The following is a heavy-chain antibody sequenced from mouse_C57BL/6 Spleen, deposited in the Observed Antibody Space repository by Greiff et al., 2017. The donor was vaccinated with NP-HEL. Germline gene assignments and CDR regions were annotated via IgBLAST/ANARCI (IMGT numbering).Heavy chain of an antibody. J-gene: IGHJ3*01. D-gene: IGHD1-1*01. CDR3: ARDYYGSGGWFAD. V-gene: IGHV1-59*01. CDR2: IDPSDSYT. Sequence: VQLQQPGAELVRPGTSVKLSCKASGYTFTSYWLHWVKQRPGPGLEWIGVIDPSDSYTNSNQKFKGKSTLTVDTSSSTAYMQLSSLTSEDSAVYYCARDYYGSGGWFADWGQGPLVTASA. CDR1: GYTFTSYW.